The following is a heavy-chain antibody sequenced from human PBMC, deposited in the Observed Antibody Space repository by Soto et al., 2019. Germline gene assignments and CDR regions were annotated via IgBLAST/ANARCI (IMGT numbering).Heavy chain of an antibody. Sequence: QVQLVNSGGGVVQPGRSLRLSCAASGFTFSSYGMHWVRQAPGKGLEWVAFISSDGSNKNYADSVKGRITISRDNSKKTLYLQMNSLRAEDTAVYYCAKDGVYYYDSSGYYYAHWGQGTLVTVSS. D-gene: IGHD3-22*01. CDR3: AKDGVYYYDSSGYYYAH. J-gene: IGHJ4*02. CDR2: ISSDGSNK. V-gene: IGHV3-30*18. CDR1: GFTFSSYG.